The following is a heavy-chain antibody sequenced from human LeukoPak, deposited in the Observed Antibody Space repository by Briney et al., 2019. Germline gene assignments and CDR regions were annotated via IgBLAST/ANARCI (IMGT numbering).Heavy chain of an antibody. CDR2: ISSSGSTI. D-gene: IGHD2-2*01. J-gene: IGHJ3*02. CDR3: ARALYCSSTSCYPGGAFDI. V-gene: IGHV3-48*03. CDR1: GFTFSDYE. Sequence: GGSLRLSCVASGFTFSDYEMNWARQVPGKGPEWVSYISSSGSTIYHADSVKGRFTISRDNAKNSLYLQMNSLRVEDTAVYYCARALYCSSTSCYPGGAFDIWGQGTMVTVSS.